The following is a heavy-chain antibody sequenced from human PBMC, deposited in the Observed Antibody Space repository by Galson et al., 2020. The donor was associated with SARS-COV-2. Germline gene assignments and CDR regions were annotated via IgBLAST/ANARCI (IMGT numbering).Heavy chain of an antibody. CDR1: GGTFSSYA. D-gene: IGHD5-12*01. J-gene: IGHJ6*02. V-gene: IGHV1-69*13. CDR3: ARADKVATALYYYYYGMDV. CDR2: IIPIFGTA. Sequence: SVKVSCKASGGTFSSYAISWVRQAPGQGLEWMGGIIPIFGTANYAQKFQGRVTITADESTSTAYMELSSLRSEDTAVYYCARADKVATALYYYYYGMDVWGQGTTVTVSS.